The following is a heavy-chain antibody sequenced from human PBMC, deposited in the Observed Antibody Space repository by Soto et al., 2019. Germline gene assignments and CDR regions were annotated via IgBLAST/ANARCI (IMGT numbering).Heavy chain of an antibody. D-gene: IGHD3-10*01. CDR1: GGSISSGDYY. J-gene: IGHJ5*02. Sequence: QVQLQESGPGLVKPSQTLSLTCTVSGGSISSGDYYWSWIRQPPGKGLEWIGYIYYSGSTYYNPSLKSRVTISVDPSKNQFSLKLSSVTAADTAVYYCARGAGSYPNWFDPWGQGTLVTVSS. CDR2: IYYSGST. CDR3: ARGAGSYPNWFDP. V-gene: IGHV4-30-4*01.